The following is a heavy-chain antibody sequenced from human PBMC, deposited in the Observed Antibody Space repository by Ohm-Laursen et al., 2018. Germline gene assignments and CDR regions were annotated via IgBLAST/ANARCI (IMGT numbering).Heavy chain of an antibody. D-gene: IGHD3-22*01. Sequence: SDTLSLTCTVSGGSISSFYWSWIRQPPGKGLEWIGHVYYSGSTNYSPSVKSRVTISVDRPKSQFSLKLSSVTAADTAVYYCARQSPSRNYYDDSGYYGPFDFWGQGTLVAVSS. CDR1: GGSISSFY. J-gene: IGHJ4*01. CDR2: VYYSGST. V-gene: IGHV4-59*08. CDR3: ARQSPSRNYYDDSGYYGPFDF.